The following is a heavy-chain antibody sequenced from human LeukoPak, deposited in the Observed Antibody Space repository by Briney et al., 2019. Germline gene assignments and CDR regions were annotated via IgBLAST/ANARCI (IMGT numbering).Heavy chain of an antibody. D-gene: IGHD5-18*01. CDR3: ARTAPNTAMAYFDC. V-gene: IGHV4-4*07. Sequence: PSETLSLNCIVSGGSISSYYWSWIRQPAGKGLEWIGRIYTSGSTNYNPSLKSRVTMSVDTSKNQFSLKLSSVTAADTAVYYCARTAPNTAMAYFDCWGQGTLVTVSS. CDR1: GGSISSYY. CDR2: IYTSGST. J-gene: IGHJ4*02.